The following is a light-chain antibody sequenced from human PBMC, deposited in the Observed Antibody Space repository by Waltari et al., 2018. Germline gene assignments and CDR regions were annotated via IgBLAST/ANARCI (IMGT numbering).Light chain of an antibody. CDR2: DVR. Sequence: QSALTQPASVSGSPGQSITISCTGTSSDIATYKYISWYQHHPGKAPKLWIFDVRKRPSGVSNRCSGSKSGHTASLTISGLQSEDEADYYCTSYTTIPSSAYVVFGGGTKLTVL. CDR1: SSDIATYKY. J-gene: IGLJ2*01. CDR3: TSYTTIPSSAYVV. V-gene: IGLV2-14*03.